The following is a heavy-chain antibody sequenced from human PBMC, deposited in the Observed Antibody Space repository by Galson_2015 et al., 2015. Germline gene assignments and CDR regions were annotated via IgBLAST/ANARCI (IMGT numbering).Heavy chain of an antibody. CDR2: IKQAGSEK. V-gene: IGHV3-7*04. CDR1: GLTFSRYW. Sequence: SLRFSCAASGLTFSRYWMRWVRQAPGKGLEWVANIKQAGSEKYYVDSVTGRFTISRDNAKNSLYLQMYSLRDEDTALYYCARGNWDYYYYYYMDVWGKGTTVTVSS. CDR3: ARGNWDYYYYYYMDV. D-gene: IGHD7-27*01. J-gene: IGHJ6*03.